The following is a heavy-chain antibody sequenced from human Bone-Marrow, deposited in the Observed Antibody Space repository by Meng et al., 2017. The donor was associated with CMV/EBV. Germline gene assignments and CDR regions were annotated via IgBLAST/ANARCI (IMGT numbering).Heavy chain of an antibody. V-gene: IGHV3-30-3*01. CDR2: ISYDGSNK. CDR3: AGGKGRQY. J-gene: IGHJ4*02. Sequence: GESLKISFAASGFTFSSYAMHWVRQAPGKGLEWVAVISYDGSNKYYADSVKGRFTISRDNSKNTLYLQMNSLRAEDTAVYYCAGGKGRQYWGQGTLVNVAS. CDR1: GFTFSSYA. D-gene: IGHD3-16*01.